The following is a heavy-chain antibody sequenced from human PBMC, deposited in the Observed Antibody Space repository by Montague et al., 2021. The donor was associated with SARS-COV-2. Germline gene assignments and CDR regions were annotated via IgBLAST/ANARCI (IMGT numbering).Heavy chain of an antibody. D-gene: IGHD2-2*01. J-gene: IGHJ4*02. CDR2: TYYSGST. Sequence: SETLSLTCTVSGGSISSSSYYWGWIRQPPGKGLEWIGSTYYSGSTYYNPSLKSRVTISVDTSKNQFSLKLSSVTAADTAVYYCAGLRDIVVVPAAFDYWGQGTLVTVSS. V-gene: IGHV4-39*01. CDR1: GGSISSSSYY. CDR3: AGLRDIVVVPAAFDY.